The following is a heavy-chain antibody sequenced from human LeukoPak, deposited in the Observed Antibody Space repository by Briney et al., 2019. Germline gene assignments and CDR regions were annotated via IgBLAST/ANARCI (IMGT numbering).Heavy chain of an antibody. J-gene: IGHJ2*01. CDR2: ISSSGSTI. Sequence: GGSLRLSCAASGFTFSDYYMSWLRQAPGKGLEWVSYISSSGSTIYYADSVKGRFTISRDNAKNSLYLQMNSLRAEDTAVYYCSRDRYCSSTSCYGGYFDLWGRGTLVTVSS. D-gene: IGHD2-2*01. CDR3: SRDRYCSSTSCYGGYFDL. CDR1: GFTFSDYY. V-gene: IGHV3-11*01.